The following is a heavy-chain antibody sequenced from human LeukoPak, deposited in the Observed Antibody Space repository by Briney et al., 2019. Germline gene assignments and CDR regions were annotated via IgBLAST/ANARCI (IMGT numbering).Heavy chain of an antibody. V-gene: IGHV1-2*02. D-gene: IGHD1-26*01. CDR3: ARDFGSSGAFDI. CDR1: GYTFTGYY. Sequence: GASVKVSCKDSGYTFTGYYMHWVRQAPGQGLEWMGWINPNSGGTNYAQKFQGRVTMTRDTSISTAYMELSRLRSDDTAVYYCARDFGSSGAFDIWGQGTMVTVSS. CDR2: INPNSGGT. J-gene: IGHJ3*02.